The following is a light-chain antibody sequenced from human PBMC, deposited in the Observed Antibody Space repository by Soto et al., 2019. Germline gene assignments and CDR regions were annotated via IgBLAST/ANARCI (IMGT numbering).Light chain of an antibody. J-gene: IGKJ4*01. Sequence: EIVLTQSPGTLSLSPGERATLSCRASQTVGNNYLAWYQQKPGQPPRLLIYHASRRASGIPDRFSGSESGAAFTRTITRLEPEDFAMYYCHQYAYAPLTFGGGTKVEI. V-gene: IGKV3-20*01. CDR2: HAS. CDR1: QTVGNNY. CDR3: HQYAYAPLT.